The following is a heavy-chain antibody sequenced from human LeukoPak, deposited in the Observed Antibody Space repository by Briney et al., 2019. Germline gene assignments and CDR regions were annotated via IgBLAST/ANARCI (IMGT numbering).Heavy chain of an antibody. J-gene: IGHJ4*02. V-gene: IGHV3-7*01. Sequence: PGGSLRLSCAASGFTFSDYYMSWIRQAPGKGLEWVAKIKPDGSEKDHVDSVKGRFTISRDNAKNSLYLQLNSLRAEDTAVYYCARSRFYLDYWGQGTLVTVSS. CDR2: IKPDGSEK. CDR1: GFTFSDYY. CDR3: ARSRFYLDY.